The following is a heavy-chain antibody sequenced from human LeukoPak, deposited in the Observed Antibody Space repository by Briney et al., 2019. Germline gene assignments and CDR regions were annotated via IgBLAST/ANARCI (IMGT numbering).Heavy chain of an antibody. V-gene: IGHV1-18*01. CDR2: ISAYNGNT. J-gene: IGHJ4*02. CDR1: GYTFTSYG. CDR3: ARVYGDDSSGRPHDY. Sequence: ASVKVSCKASGYTFTSYGISWVRQAPGQGLEWMGWISAYNGNTNYAQKLQGRVTMTTDTPTSTAYMELRSLRSDDTAVYYCARVYGDDSSGRPHDYWGQGTLVTVSS. D-gene: IGHD3-22*01.